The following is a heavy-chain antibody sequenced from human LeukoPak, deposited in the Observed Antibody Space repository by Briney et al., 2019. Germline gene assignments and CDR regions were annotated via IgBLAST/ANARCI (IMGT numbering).Heavy chain of an antibody. CDR2: IKQDGSEK. V-gene: IGHV3-7*01. J-gene: IGHJ4*02. Sequence: GGSLRLSCAASGFTFSSYWMSWVRQAPGKGLEWVANIKQDGSEKYYVDSVKRRFTISRDSAKNSLYLQMNSLRAEDTAVYYCARDGRTTVTKGTPTAHYYWGQGTLVTVSS. D-gene: IGHD4-17*01. CDR3: ARDGRTTVTKGTPTAHYY. CDR1: GFTFSSYW.